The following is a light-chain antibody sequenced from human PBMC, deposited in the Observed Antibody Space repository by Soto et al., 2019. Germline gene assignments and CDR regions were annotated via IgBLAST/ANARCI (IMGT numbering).Light chain of an antibody. Sequence: QSALTQPASVSGSPGQSITISCTGTSSDVGSYNLVSWYQQHPGKAPKLMIYEATKRPSGVSTRFSGSKSGNTASLTIAGLQADDEADYYCCSYAGSVLFGGGTKLTVL. CDR2: EAT. J-gene: IGLJ2*01. CDR1: SSDVGSYNL. V-gene: IGLV2-23*01. CDR3: CSYAGSVL.